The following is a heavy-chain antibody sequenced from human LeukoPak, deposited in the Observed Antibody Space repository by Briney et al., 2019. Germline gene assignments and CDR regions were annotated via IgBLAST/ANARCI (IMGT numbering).Heavy chain of an antibody. CDR2: IIPIFGTA. CDR3: AREKLRTVYYYDSSGHLDY. V-gene: IGHV1-69*13. J-gene: IGHJ4*02. D-gene: IGHD3-22*01. Sequence: SVKVSCKASGGTFSSYAISWVRQAPGQGLEWMGGIIPIFGTANYAQKFQGRVTITADESTSTAYIELSSLRSEDTAVYYCAREKLRTVYYYDSSGHLDYWGQGTLVTVSS. CDR1: GGTFSSYA.